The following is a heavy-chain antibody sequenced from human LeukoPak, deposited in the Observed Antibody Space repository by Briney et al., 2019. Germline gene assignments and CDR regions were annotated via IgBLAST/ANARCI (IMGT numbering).Heavy chain of an antibody. CDR2: IRYDGSNK. CDR1: GFTFSSYG. CDR3: AKDSRIWSGYYGYFDY. J-gene: IGHJ4*02. D-gene: IGHD3-3*01. Sequence: PGGSLRFSGAASGFTFSSYGMHWDRQAPGKGLEGVAFIRYDGSNKYYADSVKGRFTISRDNSKNTLYLQMNSLRPEDTAVYYCAKDSRIWSGYYGYFDYWGQGTLVTVSS. V-gene: IGHV3-30*02.